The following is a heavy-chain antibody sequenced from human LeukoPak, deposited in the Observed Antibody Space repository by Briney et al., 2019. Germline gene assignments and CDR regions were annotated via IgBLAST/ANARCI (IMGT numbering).Heavy chain of an antibody. V-gene: IGHV3-7*01. CDR1: GFTFSSYW. CDR3: ERCGYSHGYGWGGGYYYYYMDV. CDR2: IKQDGSEK. Sequence: GGSLRLSCAASGFTFSSYWMGWVRQAPGKGLEWVANIKQDGSEKYYVDSVKGRFTISRDNAKNSLYLQMNSLRAEDTAVYYCERCGYSHGYGWGGGYYYYYMDVWGKGTTVTVSS. J-gene: IGHJ6*03. D-gene: IGHD5-18*01.